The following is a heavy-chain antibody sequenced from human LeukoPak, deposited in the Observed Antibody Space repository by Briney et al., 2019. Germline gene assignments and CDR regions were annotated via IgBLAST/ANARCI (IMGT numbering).Heavy chain of an antibody. Sequence: ASVKVSCKASGFTFASHGISWVRQAPGQGLEWVGWISAYNGNTKYTQKLQGRVTMTTDTSTSTAYLQLTSLRSDDTAVYFCARTLGRDGYNPIDYWGQGTLVTVSS. V-gene: IGHV1-18*01. CDR3: ARTLGRDGYNPIDY. CDR1: GFTFASHG. CDR2: ISAYNGNT. D-gene: IGHD5-24*01. J-gene: IGHJ4*02.